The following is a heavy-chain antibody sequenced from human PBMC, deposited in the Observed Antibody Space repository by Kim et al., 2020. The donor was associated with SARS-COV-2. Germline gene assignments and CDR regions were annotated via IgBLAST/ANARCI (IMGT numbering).Heavy chain of an antibody. Sequence: GGSLRLSCAASGFTFSSYDMHWVRQATGKGLEWVSAIGTAGDTYYPGSVKGRFTISRENAKNSLYLQMNSLRAGDTAVYYCARGGDYVWGSYRYMDYCGPGTLVTLSS. D-gene: IGHD3-16*02. V-gene: IGHV3-13*01. CDR1: GFTFSSYD. CDR3: ARGGDYVWGSYRYMDY. CDR2: IGTAGDT. J-gene: IGHJ4*02.